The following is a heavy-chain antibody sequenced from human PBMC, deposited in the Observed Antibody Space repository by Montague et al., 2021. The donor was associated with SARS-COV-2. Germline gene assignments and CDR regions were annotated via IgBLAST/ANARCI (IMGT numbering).Heavy chain of an antibody. CDR2: IHHGGST. D-gene: IGHD3-10*01. V-gene: IGHV4-34*01. CDR1: GGSFSTYS. CDR3: ASLGVGVVPSPILGVGPYYSYYYMDV. J-gene: IGHJ6*03. Sequence: ETLSLTCAVHGGSFSTYSWNWIRQPPGKGLEWIGEIHHGGSTNYNPSLKSRVTISADTSKNQFSLKLTSVAAADTAVYYCASLGVGVVPSPILGVGPYYSYYYMDVWGKGTTVTVSS.